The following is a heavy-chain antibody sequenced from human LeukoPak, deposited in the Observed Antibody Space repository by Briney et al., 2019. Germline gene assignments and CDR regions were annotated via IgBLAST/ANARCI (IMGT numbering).Heavy chain of an antibody. V-gene: IGHV4-59*01. CDR2: IYYSGST. D-gene: IGHD4-17*01. J-gene: IGHJ4*02. Sequence: PSETLSLTCTVSGGSISSYYWSWIRQPPGKGLEWIGYIYYSGSTNYNPSLKSRVTISVDTSKNQFSLKLSSVTAADTAVYYCAREENDYGGYVGGGHFDYWGQGTLVTVSS. CDR1: GGSISSYY. CDR3: AREENDYGGYVGGGHFDY.